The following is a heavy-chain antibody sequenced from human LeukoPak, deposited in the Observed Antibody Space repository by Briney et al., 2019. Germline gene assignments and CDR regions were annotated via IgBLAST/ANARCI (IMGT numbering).Heavy chain of an antibody. J-gene: IGHJ4*02. CDR3: AREGHSGYDPMGY. CDR2: ISSSSSYM. D-gene: IGHD5-12*01. Sequence: PGGSLRLSCAASGFTFSSYSMNWVRQAPGKGLEWVSSISSSSSYMYYADSVKGRFTISRDNAKNSLYLQMNSLRAEDTAVYYCAREGHSGYDPMGYWGQGTLVTVSS. V-gene: IGHV3-21*01. CDR1: GFTFSSYS.